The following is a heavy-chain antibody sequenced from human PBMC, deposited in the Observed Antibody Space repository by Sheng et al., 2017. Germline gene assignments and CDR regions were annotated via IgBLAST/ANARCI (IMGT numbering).Heavy chain of an antibody. Sequence: EEQLVESGGGLVQPGGSLRISCVASGFSFSSYEMDWVRQAPGKGLEWVSYISTGGSITYYADSVKGRFTISRDNPRNSLFLQVNTLRAEDTAVYYCARELIGSDAFDIWGQGTMITVSS. CDR2: ISTGGSIT. CDR3: ARELIGSDAFDI. D-gene: IGHD2-8*01. CDR1: GFSFSSYE. V-gene: IGHV3-48*03. J-gene: IGHJ3*02.